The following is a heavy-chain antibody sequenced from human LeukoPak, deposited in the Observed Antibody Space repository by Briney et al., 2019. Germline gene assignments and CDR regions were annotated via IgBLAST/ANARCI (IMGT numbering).Heavy chain of an antibody. CDR2: ISAYNGNT. D-gene: IGHD3-22*01. CDR3: VREDSSGYYFDY. Sequence: ASVKVSCKASGYTFTSYGISWVRQAPGQGLEWMGWISAYNGNTNYAQKLQGRVTMTTDTSTSTAYMELRSPRSDDTAVYYCVREDSSGYYFDYWGQGTLVTVSS. V-gene: IGHV1-18*01. J-gene: IGHJ4*02. CDR1: GYTFTSYG.